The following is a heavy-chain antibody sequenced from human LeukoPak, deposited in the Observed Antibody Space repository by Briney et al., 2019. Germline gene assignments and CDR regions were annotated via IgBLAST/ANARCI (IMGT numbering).Heavy chain of an antibody. D-gene: IGHD4-17*01. J-gene: IGHJ6*02. Sequence: SETLSLTCAVSGGSISSSGYSWSWIRQPPGKGLEWIGYIYHSGSTYYNPSLKSRVTISVDRSKNQFSLKLSSVTAADTAVYYCARNRVTTVTTSGMDVWGQGTTVTVSS. CDR3: ARNRVTTVTTSGMDV. V-gene: IGHV4-30-2*01. CDR2: IYHSGST. CDR1: GGSISSSGYS.